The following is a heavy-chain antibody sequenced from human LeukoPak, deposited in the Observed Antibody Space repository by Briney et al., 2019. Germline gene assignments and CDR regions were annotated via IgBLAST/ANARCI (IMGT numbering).Heavy chain of an antibody. Sequence: PVGSLRLSCATSGFISSRYWMSWVRQAPGKGLEWVANINQDESERNYVDSVKGRFTISRDNAKNSLDLQMNSLRAEDTAVYYCARYGNGEWLAHYAFDVWGQGTMVTVAS. V-gene: IGHV3-7*01. J-gene: IGHJ3*01. CDR1: GFISSRYW. D-gene: IGHD6-19*01. CDR3: ARYGNGEWLAHYAFDV. CDR2: INQDESER.